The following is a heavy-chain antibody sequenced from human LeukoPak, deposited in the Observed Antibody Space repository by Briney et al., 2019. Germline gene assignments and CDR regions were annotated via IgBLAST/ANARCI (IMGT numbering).Heavy chain of an antibody. V-gene: IGHV3-20*04. J-gene: IGHJ4*02. Sequence: GGSLRLSCAASGFTFDDYGMSWVRQAPGKGLEWVSGINWNGGSTGYADSVKGRFTISRDNAKNSLYLQMNSLRAEDTALYYCAKDGASSGWYYFDYWGQGTLVTVSS. D-gene: IGHD6-19*01. CDR2: INWNGGST. CDR3: AKDGASSGWYYFDY. CDR1: GFTFDDYG.